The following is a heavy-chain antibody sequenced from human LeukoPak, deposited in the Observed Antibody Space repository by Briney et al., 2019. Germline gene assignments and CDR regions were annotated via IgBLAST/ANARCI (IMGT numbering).Heavy chain of an antibody. CDR2: IYTSGST. Sequence: PSETLSLTCTVSGDSIGSFHWSWIRQPAGKGLEWIGRIYTSGSTNYNPSLKSRVTISVDTSNNQFSLKLSSVTAADTAVYYCARATAAAGEDYWGQGTLVTVSS. V-gene: IGHV4-4*07. J-gene: IGHJ4*02. CDR3: ARATAAAGEDY. CDR1: GDSIGSFH. D-gene: IGHD6-13*01.